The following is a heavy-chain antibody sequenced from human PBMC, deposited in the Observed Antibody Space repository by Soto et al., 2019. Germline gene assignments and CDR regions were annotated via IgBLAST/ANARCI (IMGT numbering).Heavy chain of an antibody. Sequence: EVQLVESGGGLVLPGGSLRLSCAASGFTFSRYWMHWVRQAPGKGLVWVSRISSYGSDTHYADSVKGRLTISRDNAKNTLYLQMNSLRADDTAVYYCASHYAYAEGYYWYGIDVWGQGTTVTVSS. CDR2: ISSYGSDT. D-gene: IGHD3-16*01. V-gene: IGHV3-74*01. CDR3: ASHYAYAEGYYWYGIDV. J-gene: IGHJ6*02. CDR1: GFTFSRYW.